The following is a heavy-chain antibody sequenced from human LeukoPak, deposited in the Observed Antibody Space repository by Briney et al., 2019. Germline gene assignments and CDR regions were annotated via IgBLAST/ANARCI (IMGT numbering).Heavy chain of an antibody. CDR1: GYTFTSYS. V-gene: IGHV1-18*01. D-gene: IGHD2-15*01. Sequence: ASVKVSCKASGYTFTSYSITWVRQAPGQGLEWIGWISAHNNNTNYAQKLQGRVTMTTDTSTSTAYMELWSLRSDDTAVYYCARAPGRRSYHYYYMDVWGKGTTVTISS. CDR2: ISAHNNNT. CDR3: ARAPGRRSYHYYYMDV. J-gene: IGHJ6*03.